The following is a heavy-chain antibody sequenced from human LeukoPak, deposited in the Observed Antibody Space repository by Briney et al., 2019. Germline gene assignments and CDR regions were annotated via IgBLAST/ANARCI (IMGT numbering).Heavy chain of an antibody. Sequence: PGGSLRLSCAGSGFTFANYAMSRVRQAPGKGLEWASSISGGSASTFYADSVEGRFTISRDNSKNTLYLQMNSLRAEDTAVYYCAKVGLTSDYWGQGTLVTVSS. D-gene: IGHD3-16*01. J-gene: IGHJ4*02. CDR2: ISGGSAST. CDR3: AKVGLTSDY. V-gene: IGHV3-23*01. CDR1: GFTFANYA.